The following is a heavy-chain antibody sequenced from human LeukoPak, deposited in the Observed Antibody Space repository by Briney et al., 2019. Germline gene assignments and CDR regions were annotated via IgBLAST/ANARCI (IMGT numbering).Heavy chain of an antibody. J-gene: IGHJ4*02. V-gene: IGHV1-69*13. CDR2: IIPIFGTA. Sequence: GASVKVSCKASGYTFTSYGISWVRQAPGQGLEWMGGIIPIFGTANYAQKFQGRVTITADESTSTAYMELSSLRSEDTAVYYCASQLELFDYWGQGTLVTVSS. D-gene: IGHD1-7*01. CDR1: GYTFTSYG. CDR3: ASQLELFDY.